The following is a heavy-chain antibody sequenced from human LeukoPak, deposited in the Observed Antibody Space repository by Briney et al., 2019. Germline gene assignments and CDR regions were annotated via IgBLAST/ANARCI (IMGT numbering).Heavy chain of an antibody. V-gene: IGHV4-38-2*01. CDR1: GYSISSGYY. CDR3: TRVYCSGDSCYHFDY. CDR2: LYHSGGT. D-gene: IGHD2-15*01. J-gene: IGHJ4*02. Sequence: PSETLSLTCAVSGYSISSGYYWGWIRQPPGKGLEWIGSLYHSGGTFYNPSLKSRVTMSVDTSKNQFSLKLSSVTAADTAVYYCTRVYCSGDSCYHFDYWGQGTLVTVSS.